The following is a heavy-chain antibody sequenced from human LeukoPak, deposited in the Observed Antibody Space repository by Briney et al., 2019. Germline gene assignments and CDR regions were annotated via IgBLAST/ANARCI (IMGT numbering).Heavy chain of an antibody. V-gene: IGHV3-7*01. CDR3: ARRDTYYYDSSDAFDI. D-gene: IGHD3-22*01. Sequence: GGSLRLSCAASGFTFSSYWMSWVRQAPGKGLEWVANIKQDGSEKYYVDSVKGRFTISRDNAKNSLYLQMNSLRAEDTAVYYCARRDTYYYDSSDAFDIWGQGTMVTVSS. CDR1: GFTFSSYW. CDR2: IKQDGSEK. J-gene: IGHJ3*02.